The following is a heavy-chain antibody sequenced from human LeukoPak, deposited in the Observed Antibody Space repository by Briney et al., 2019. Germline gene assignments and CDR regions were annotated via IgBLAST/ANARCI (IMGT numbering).Heavy chain of an antibody. J-gene: IGHJ4*02. V-gene: IGHV3-23*01. CDR2: ISGSGDST. CDR3: ARAGWFGEFSFDY. CDR1: GVTFNNYS. Sequence: GGSLRLSCAVSGVTFNNYSVGWVRQAPGRGLEWVSGISGSGDSTYYADSVKGRFTISRDNSKNTLYLQMNSLRAEDTAVYYCARAGWFGEFSFDYWGQGTLVTVSS. D-gene: IGHD3-10*01.